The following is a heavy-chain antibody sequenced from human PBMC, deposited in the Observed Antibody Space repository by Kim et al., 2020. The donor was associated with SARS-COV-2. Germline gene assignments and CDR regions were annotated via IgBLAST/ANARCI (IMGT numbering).Heavy chain of an antibody. Sequence: GSTPQRKAVTGSFTTSRDNSKSTLYLRMNNLRAADTAVYYCARVYFINWFDPWGQGTLVTVSA. D-gene: IGHD1-26*01. V-gene: IGHV3-66*01. CDR3: ARVYFINWFDP. J-gene: IGHJ5*02. CDR2: GST.